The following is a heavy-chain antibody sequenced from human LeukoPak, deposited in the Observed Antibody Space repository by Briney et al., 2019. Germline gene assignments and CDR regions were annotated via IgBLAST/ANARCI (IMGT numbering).Heavy chain of an antibody. V-gene: IGHV3-23*01. J-gene: IGHJ4*02. Sequence: GGSLRLSCAASGSTFSSYAMSWVRQAPGKGLEWVSAISGSGGSTYYADSVKGRFTISRDNSKNTLYLQMNSLRAEDTAVYYCAKDPFSGSYQVEFDYWGQGTLVTVSS. D-gene: IGHD1-26*01. CDR2: ISGSGGST. CDR1: GSTFSSYA. CDR3: AKDPFSGSYQVEFDY.